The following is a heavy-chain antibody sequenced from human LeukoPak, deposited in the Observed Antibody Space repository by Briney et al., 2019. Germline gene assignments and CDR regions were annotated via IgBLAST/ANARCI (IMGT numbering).Heavy chain of an antibody. V-gene: IGHV4-4*07. CDR1: GGSISGYY. CDR2: MYTSGST. J-gene: IGHJ4*02. D-gene: IGHD5-18*01. CDR3: ASSGYRNKGSQY. Sequence: SETLSLTCNVSGGSISGYYWSWIRQPAGEGLEWIGRMYTSGSTNYNPSLKSRVTMSVDTSKNQFSLELSSVTAADTAVYFCASSGYRNKGSQYWGQGTLVTVSS.